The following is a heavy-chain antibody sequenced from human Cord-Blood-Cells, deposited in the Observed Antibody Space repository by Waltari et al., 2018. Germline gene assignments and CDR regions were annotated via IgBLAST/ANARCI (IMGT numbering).Heavy chain of an antibody. CDR1: GFTFSSYA. Sequence: EVQLVESGGGLVQPGGSLRLSCAASGFTFSSYAMSWVRPAPGKGLEWVSAISGSGGSTDYAESVKGRFTISRDNAKNTLYLQMNSLRAEDTAVYYCAKDPDYDILTGYYWFDPWGQGTLVTVSS. D-gene: IGHD3-9*01. J-gene: IGHJ5*02. V-gene: IGHV3-23*04. CDR3: AKDPDYDILTGYYWFDP. CDR2: ISGSGGST.